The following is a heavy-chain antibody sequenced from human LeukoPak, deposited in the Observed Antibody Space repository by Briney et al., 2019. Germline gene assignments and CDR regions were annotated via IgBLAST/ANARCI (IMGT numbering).Heavy chain of an antibody. CDR3: ARDQRHRAAAGTFYHYYYYYMDV. V-gene: IGHV3-7*01. CDR1: GFTFSSYW. D-gene: IGHD6-13*01. CDR2: IKQDGSEK. Sequence: GGSLGLSCAASGFTFSSYWMSWVRQAPGKGLEWVANIKQDGSEKYYVDSVKGRFTISRDNAKNSLYLQMNSLRAEDTAVYYCARDQRHRAAAGTFYHYYYYYMDVWGKGTTVTVSS. J-gene: IGHJ6*03.